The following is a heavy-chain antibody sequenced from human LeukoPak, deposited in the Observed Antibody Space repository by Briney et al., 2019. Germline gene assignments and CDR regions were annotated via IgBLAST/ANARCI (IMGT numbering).Heavy chain of an antibody. V-gene: IGHV4-4*02. D-gene: IGHD3-16*01. CDR1: GGSISSSLW. CDR2: IYHSGST. CDR3: ARDLRGMLDY. Sequence: SGTLSLTCAVSGGSISSSLWWSWVRPPPGKGLEWIGEIYHSGSTNYNPSLRSRVTISVDKSNNQFSLKLSSVTAADTAVYYCARDLRGMLDYWGQGTLVTVSS. J-gene: IGHJ4*02.